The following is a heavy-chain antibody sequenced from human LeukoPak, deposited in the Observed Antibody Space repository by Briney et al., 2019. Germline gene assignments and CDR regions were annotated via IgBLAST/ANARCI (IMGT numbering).Heavy chain of an antibody. D-gene: IGHD3-10*01. J-gene: IGHJ5*02. CDR3: ARQGTMVRGVINWFDP. CDR1: GYSFTSYW. Sequence: GESLKISCKGSGYSFTSYWIGWVRQMPGKGLEWMGIIYPGDSDTRYSPSFQGQVTISADKSISTAYLQWSSLKASDTAMYYCARQGTMVRGVINWFDPWGQGTLVTVSS. V-gene: IGHV5-51*01. CDR2: IYPGDSDT.